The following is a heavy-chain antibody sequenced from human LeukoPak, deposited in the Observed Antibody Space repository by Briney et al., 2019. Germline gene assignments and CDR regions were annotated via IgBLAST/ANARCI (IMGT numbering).Heavy chain of an antibody. Sequence: GGSLLLSCAASGFSFSTYAVSWVRQAPGMGLDWVSAIDASGDNTYYTDSVKGRFTISRDNSKNTLYLQMTSLRAEDTAVYFCAKLIPAVDCSRTSCYGFDYWGQGTLVTVSS. CDR2: IDASGDNT. CDR3: AKLIPAVDCSRTSCYGFDY. J-gene: IGHJ4*02. D-gene: IGHD2-2*01. CDR1: GFSFSTYA. V-gene: IGHV3-23*01.